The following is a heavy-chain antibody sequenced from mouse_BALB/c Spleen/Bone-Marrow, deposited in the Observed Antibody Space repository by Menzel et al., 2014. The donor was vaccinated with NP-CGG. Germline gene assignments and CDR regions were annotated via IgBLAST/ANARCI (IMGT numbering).Heavy chain of an antibody. CDR1: GFNIKDYY. CDR2: IDPENGDT. D-gene: IGHD2-1*01. J-gene: IGHJ1*01. Sequence: EVQRVESGAELVRSGASVKLSCTASGFNIKDYYMHWVKQRPEQGLEWIGWIDPENGDTEYAPKFQGKATMTADTSSNTAYLQLSSLTSEDTAVYYCSAAIYYGNYFDVWGAGTTVTVSS. V-gene: IGHV14-4*02. CDR3: SAAIYYGNYFDV.